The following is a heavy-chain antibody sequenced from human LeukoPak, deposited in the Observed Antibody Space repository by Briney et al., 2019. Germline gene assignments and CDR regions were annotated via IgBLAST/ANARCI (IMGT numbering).Heavy chain of an antibody. J-gene: IGHJ6*02. CDR1: GFTFSSYS. D-gene: IGHD2/OR15-2a*01. Sequence: GGSLRLSCAASGFTFSSYSMNWVHQAPGKGLEWVSYISSSSSTIYYADSVKGRFTISRDNAKNSLYLQMNSLRAEDTAVYYCARSRISRMDVWGQGTTVTVSS. CDR3: ARSRISRMDV. V-gene: IGHV3-48*04. CDR2: ISSSSSTI.